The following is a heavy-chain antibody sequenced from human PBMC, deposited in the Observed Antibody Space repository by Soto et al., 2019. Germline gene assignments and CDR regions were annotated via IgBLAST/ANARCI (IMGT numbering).Heavy chain of an antibody. D-gene: IGHD3-16*01. Sequence: QVQLVQSGDEVRKPGSSVKVSCKASGYIFVTYGIAWVRQAPGQGLEWMGWISLYSGNTHDASKGQGRLTMTTDTATSTAYMDLGRLTSDDTAVYDCAMVDNYVTPTPQDVWGQGTTVTVSS. V-gene: IGHV1-18*01. CDR3: AMVDNYVTPTPQDV. CDR2: ISLYSGNT. CDR1: GYIFVTYG. J-gene: IGHJ6*02.